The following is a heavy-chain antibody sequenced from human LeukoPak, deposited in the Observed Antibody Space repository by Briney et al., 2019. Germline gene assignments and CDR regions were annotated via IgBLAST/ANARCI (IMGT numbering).Heavy chain of an antibody. V-gene: IGHV1-69*05. J-gene: IGHJ4*02. Sequence: SVKVSCEASDGIFRSYALRWVRQAPGHTLEWMGRIIPIFGTANYAQKFQGRVTITTDEPTGTAYTELSSLRSEDTAVYYCARVVGYYYDSSGYLDYWGQGTLVTVSS. D-gene: IGHD3-22*01. CDR2: IIPIFGTA. CDR1: DGIFRSYA. CDR3: ARVVGYYYDSSGYLDY.